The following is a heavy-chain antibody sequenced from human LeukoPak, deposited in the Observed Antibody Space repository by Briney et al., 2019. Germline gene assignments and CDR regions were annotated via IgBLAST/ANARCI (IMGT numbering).Heavy chain of an antibody. CDR3: ALYSSTSY. D-gene: IGHD6-13*01. Sequence: GASVTVSCKASGYSFTTYYIHWVRQAPGQGLGWMGIINPTGGSTTYAQKFQGRVTMTRDTSTSTVFMEVNSLRSENTAVYYCALYSSTSYWGQGTLVTVSS. J-gene: IGHJ4*02. CDR1: GYSFTTYY. V-gene: IGHV1-46*01. CDR2: INPTGGST.